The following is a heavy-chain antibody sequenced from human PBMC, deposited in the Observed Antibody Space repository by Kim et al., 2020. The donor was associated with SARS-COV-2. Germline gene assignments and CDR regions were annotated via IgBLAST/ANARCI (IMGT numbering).Heavy chain of an antibody. D-gene: IGHD6-13*01. CDR2: INSGGVIT. V-gene: IGHV3-23*01. CDR3: AKGRLTIAAGGGFDP. CDR1: GFTFSNSA. J-gene: IGHJ5*02. Sequence: GGSLRLSCAASGFTFSNSAMSWVRQAPGKGLEWVSAINSGGVITFYADSVKGRFTISRDNSRNSLFLQMDSLRAEDTAVYYCAKGRLTIAAGGGFDPWGQGILVSVSS.